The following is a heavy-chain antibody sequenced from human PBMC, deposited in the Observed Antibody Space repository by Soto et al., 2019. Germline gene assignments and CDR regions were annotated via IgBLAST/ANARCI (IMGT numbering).Heavy chain of an antibody. Sequence: QVQLVQSGAEVQKPGSSVKVSCKASGGTFSSYPISWVRQAPGQGLEWMGGIIPIFGTVNYAQKFQGRVTITADESTSTAYMDLSSLRSEDTALYYCARGNHRWLQLWYFDLWGRGTLVTVSS. CDR2: IIPIFGTV. CDR1: GGTFSSYP. CDR3: ARGNHRWLQLWYFDL. J-gene: IGHJ2*01. V-gene: IGHV1-69*12. D-gene: IGHD5-12*01.